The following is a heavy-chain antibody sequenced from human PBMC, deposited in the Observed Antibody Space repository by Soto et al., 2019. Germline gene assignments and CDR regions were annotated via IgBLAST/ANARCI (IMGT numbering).Heavy chain of an antibody. D-gene: IGHD6-19*01. CDR3: AKSIEQWLALGYFDY. CDR1: GFTFSSYA. Sequence: EVQLLESGGGLVQPGGSLRLSCAASGFTFSSYAMSWVRQAPGKGLEWVSAISGSGGSTYYADSVKGRFTISRDNSKNALYRQMNSRRAEDTAVYYCAKSIEQWLALGYFDYWGQGTLVTVSS. CDR2: ISGSGGST. V-gene: IGHV3-23*01. J-gene: IGHJ4*02.